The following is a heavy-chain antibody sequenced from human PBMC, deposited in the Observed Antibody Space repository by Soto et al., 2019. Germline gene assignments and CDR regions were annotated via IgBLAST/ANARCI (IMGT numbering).Heavy chain of an antibody. Sequence: QVQLQESGPGLVKPSQTLSLTCTVSGVSISRGGYYWTWIRQHPVRGLEWIAYIYYSGNTFYNPSLKSRLTISQDTSKNQFSLKLTSVTAADTAVYYCVRGAADYGDAFDIWGQGTMVTVSS. J-gene: IGHJ3*02. V-gene: IGHV4-31*03. CDR3: VRGAADYGDAFDI. CDR1: GVSISRGGYY. D-gene: IGHD4-17*01. CDR2: IYYSGNT.